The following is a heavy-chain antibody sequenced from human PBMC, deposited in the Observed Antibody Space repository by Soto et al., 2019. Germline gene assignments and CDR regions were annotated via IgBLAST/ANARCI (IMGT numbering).Heavy chain of an antibody. Sequence: QVQLQESGPGLVKPSQTLSLTCTVSGGSISSGGYYWSWIRPHPGKGLEWIGYIYYSGSTYYNPSLKSRVTISVDTSKNQFSLKLRSVTAADTAVYDCARSTDATVTAFDYWGHGTIGTVSS. CDR1: GGSISSGGYY. V-gene: IGHV4-31*03. CDR3: ARSTDATVTAFDY. D-gene: IGHD4-17*01. CDR2: IYYSGST. J-gene: IGHJ4*01.